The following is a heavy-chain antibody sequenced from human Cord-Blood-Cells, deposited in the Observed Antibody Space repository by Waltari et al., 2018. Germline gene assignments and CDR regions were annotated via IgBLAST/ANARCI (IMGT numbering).Heavy chain of an antibody. D-gene: IGHD4-4*01. Sequence: QVQLVQSGAEVKKPGSSVKVSCKASGGTFSSYAISWVRQAPGQGIEWMGGILPIFGTANYAQKFQGRVTITADESTSTAYMELSSLRSEDTAVYYCARSSYSNYALDYWGQGTLVTVSS. CDR2: ILPIFGTA. J-gene: IGHJ4*02. CDR1: GGTFSSYA. V-gene: IGHV1-69*12. CDR3: ARSSYSNYALDY.